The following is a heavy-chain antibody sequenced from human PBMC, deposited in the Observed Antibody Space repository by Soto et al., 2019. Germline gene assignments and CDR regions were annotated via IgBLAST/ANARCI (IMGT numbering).Heavy chain of an antibody. D-gene: IGHD4-17*01. CDR1: GGSISSYY. V-gene: IGHV4-59*08. CDR3: ARQSTVTGAFDI. CDR2: IYYSGST. Sequence: SETLSLTCTVSGGSISSYYWSWIRQPPGKGLEWIGYIYYSGSTNYNPSLKSRVTISVDTSKNQFSLKLSSVTAADTAVYYCARQSTVTGAFDIWGQGTMVTVSS. J-gene: IGHJ3*02.